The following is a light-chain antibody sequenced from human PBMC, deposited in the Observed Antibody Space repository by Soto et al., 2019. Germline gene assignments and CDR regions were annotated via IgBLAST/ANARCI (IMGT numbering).Light chain of an antibody. J-gene: IGLJ1*01. Sequence: QFALTPPASVSGSPGQSITISCTGTSSDVGGYNYVSWYQQHPGKAPKLMIYDVSNRPSGVSNRFSGSKSGNTASLTISGLQAEDEADYYCSSYTSSSLYVFGTGTKVTAL. V-gene: IGLV2-14*01. CDR2: DVS. CDR1: SSDVGGYNY. CDR3: SSYTSSSLYV.